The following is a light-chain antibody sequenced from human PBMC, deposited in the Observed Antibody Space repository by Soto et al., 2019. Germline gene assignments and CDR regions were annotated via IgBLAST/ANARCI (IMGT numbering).Light chain of an antibody. Sequence: QAVVRQPPSVSGAPGQRVTISCTGSSSNIGAGYGVHWYQQLPGTAPKLLIYGNSNRPSGVPDRFSGSKSGTSASLAITGLQAEDEADYYCQSYDSSLSGSVFGGGTKLTVL. CDR2: GNS. CDR3: QSYDSSLSGSV. V-gene: IGLV1-40*01. CDR1: SSNIGAGYG. J-gene: IGLJ3*02.